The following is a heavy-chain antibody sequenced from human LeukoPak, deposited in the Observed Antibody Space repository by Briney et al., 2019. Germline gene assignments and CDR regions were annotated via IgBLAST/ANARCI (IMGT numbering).Heavy chain of an antibody. D-gene: IGHD5-24*01. CDR2: IKQDGSEK. CDR1: GFTFSSYA. CDR3: AREKRRDGYNFQYY. Sequence: GGSLRLSCAASGFTFSSYAMSWVRQAPGKGLEWVANIKQDGSEKYYVDSVKGRFTISRDNAKNSLYLQMNSLRAEDTAVYYCAREKRRDGYNFQYYWGQGTLVTVSS. V-gene: IGHV3-7*01. J-gene: IGHJ4*02.